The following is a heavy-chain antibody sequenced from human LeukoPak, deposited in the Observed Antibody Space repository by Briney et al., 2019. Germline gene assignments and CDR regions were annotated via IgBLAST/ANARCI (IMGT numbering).Heavy chain of an antibody. J-gene: IGHJ4*02. D-gene: IGHD1-26*01. V-gene: IGHV4-39*07. CDR3: ARGRKSGSYWTVPTYYFDY. CDR2: INHSGST. Sequence: SETLSLTCSVSGGSITSSNYYWSWIRQPPGKGLEWIGEINHSGSTNYNPSLKSRVTISVDTSKNQFSLKLSSVTAADTAVYYCARGRKSGSYWTVPTYYFDYWGQGTLVTVSS. CDR1: GGSITSSNYY.